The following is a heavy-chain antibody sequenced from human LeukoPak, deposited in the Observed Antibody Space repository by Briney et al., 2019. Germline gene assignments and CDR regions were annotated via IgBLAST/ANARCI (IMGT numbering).Heavy chain of an antibody. D-gene: IGHD2-2*01. CDR2: TYYRSKWYN. V-gene: IGHV6-1*01. J-gene: IGHJ5*02. CDR1: GDSVSSNSAV. Sequence: SQTLSLTCAISGDSVSSNSAVWNWIRQSPSRGLEWLGRTYYRSKWYNDYEVSVKSRITITPDTSKNQFSLQLNSVTPEDTAVYYCARRLTQYDCFDPWGQGILVTVSS. CDR3: ARRLTQYDCFDP.